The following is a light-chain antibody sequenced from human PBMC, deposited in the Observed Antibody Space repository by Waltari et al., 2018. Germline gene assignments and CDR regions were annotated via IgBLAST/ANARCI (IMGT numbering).Light chain of an antibody. CDR1: QSLVYSDGNIH. CDR2: RVS. J-gene: IGKJ2*01. V-gene: IGKV2-30*01. CDR3: MQGRHWPYT. Sequence: DVVMTQSPLSLPVTLGQPASISCRSSQSLVYSDGNIHLSWFLQRPGQSPRRLIYRVSNRDSGVPDRFSGSGSGTDFTLRINRVAAEDVGVYYCMQGRHWPYTFGQGTKLEIK.